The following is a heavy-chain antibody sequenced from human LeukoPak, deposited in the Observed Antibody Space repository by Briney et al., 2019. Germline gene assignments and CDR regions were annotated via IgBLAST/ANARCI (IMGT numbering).Heavy chain of an antibody. CDR3: AREGYYDSSGYLYYYYGMDV. CDR1: GYTFTGYY. V-gene: IGHV1-2*02. CDR2: INPNSGGT. Sequence: ASVKVSCKASGYTFTGYYMHWVRQAPGQGLEWMGWINPNSGGTNYAQKSQGRVTMTRDTSISTAYMELSRLRSDDTAVYYCAREGYYDSSGYLYYYYGMDVWGQGTTVTVSS. J-gene: IGHJ6*02. D-gene: IGHD3-22*01.